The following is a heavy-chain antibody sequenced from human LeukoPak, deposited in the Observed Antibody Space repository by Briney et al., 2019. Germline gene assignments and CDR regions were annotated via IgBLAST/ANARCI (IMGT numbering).Heavy chain of an antibody. CDR1: GYTFTSYG. V-gene: IGHV1-18*01. Sequence: ASVKVSCKASGYTFTSYGISWVRQAPGQGLEWMGWISAYNGNTNYAQKLQGRVTMTTDTSTSTAYMELRSLRSDDTAVYYCARAGSSWYPQIFPYYYYMDVWGKGTTVTISS. CDR2: ISAYNGNT. CDR3: ARAGSSWYPQIFPYYYYMDV. D-gene: IGHD6-13*01. J-gene: IGHJ6*03.